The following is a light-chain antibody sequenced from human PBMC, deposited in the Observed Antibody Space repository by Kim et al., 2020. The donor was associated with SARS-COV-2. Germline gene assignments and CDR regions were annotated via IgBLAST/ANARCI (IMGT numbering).Light chain of an antibody. CDR3: QQYFSSPYT. V-gene: IGKV4-1*01. CDR1: QSVLYNSNNKNF. CDR2: WAS. J-gene: IGKJ2*01. Sequence: RATIKCKSSQSVLYNSNNKNFLAWYQQKPGQPPKVLIYWASTRESGVPDRFSGSGSATDFTLTISSLQAEDVAVYFCQQYFSSPYTFGQGTKLDI.